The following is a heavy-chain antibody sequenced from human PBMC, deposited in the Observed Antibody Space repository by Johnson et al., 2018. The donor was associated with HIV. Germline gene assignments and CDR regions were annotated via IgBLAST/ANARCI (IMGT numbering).Heavy chain of an antibody. J-gene: IGHJ3*02. CDR2: IKQDGSEK. Sequence: VQLVESGGGVVQPGKSLRLSCVASGFTFSSYGMHWVRQAPGKGLEWVANIKQDGSEKYYVDSVKGRFTISRDNAKNTLYLQMNSLRAEDTAVYYCARAVYSSTSSCAFDIWGQGTMVTVSS. D-gene: IGHD6-6*01. CDR1: GFTFSSYG. CDR3: ARAVYSSTSSCAFDI. V-gene: IGHV3-7*01.